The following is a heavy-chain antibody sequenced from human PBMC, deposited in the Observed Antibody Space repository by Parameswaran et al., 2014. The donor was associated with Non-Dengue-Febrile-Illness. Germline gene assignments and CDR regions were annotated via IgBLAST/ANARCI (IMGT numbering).Heavy chain of an antibody. J-gene: IGHJ4*02. CDR3: ARALGGYSY. D-gene: IGHD4-23*01. V-gene: IGHV4-31*02. CDR2: IYYSGST. Sequence: RQPPGKGLEWIGYIYYSGSTYYNPSLKSRVTISVDTSKNQFSLKLSSVTAADTAVYYCARALGGYSYWGQGTLVTVSS.